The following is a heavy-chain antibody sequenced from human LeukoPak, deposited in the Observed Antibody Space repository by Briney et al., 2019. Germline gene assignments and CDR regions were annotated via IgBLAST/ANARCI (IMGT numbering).Heavy chain of an antibody. CDR1: GYTFTSYA. V-gene: IGHV1-3*01. CDR3: AREGYSYFDY. Sequence: ASVKVSCKASGYTFTSYAMHWVRQAPGQRLEWMGWSNAGNGNTKYSQKFQGRVTITRDTSASTAYMELSSLRSEDTAVYYCAREGYSYFDYWGQGTLVTVSS. D-gene: IGHD5-24*01. CDR2: SNAGNGNT. J-gene: IGHJ4*02.